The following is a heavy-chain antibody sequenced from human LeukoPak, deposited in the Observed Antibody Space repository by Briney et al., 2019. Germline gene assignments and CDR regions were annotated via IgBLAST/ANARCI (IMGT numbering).Heavy chain of an antibody. J-gene: IGHJ5*02. CDR1: GFTFSSYW. CDR3: ARVVVVLAATWFDP. D-gene: IGHD2-15*01. CDR2: IKQDGSEK. Sequence: GGSLRLSCAASGFTFSSYWMSWVRQAPGKGLEWVANIKQDGSEKYYVDSVKGRFTISRDNAKNSLYLQMNSLRAEDTAVYYCARVVVVLAATWFDPWGQGTLVTVSS. V-gene: IGHV3-7*03.